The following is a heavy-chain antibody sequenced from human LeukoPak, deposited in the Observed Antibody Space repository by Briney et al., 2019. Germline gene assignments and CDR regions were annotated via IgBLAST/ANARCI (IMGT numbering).Heavy chain of an antibody. D-gene: IGHD3-3*01. CDR3: ARSVYDFWSGYYGY. V-gene: IGHV4-59*01. CDR1: GGSISSYY. CDR2: IYNSGST. J-gene: IGHJ4*02. Sequence: SETLSLTCTVSGGSISSYYWSWIRQPPGKGLEWIGYIYNSGSTNYNPSLKSRVTMSVDTSKNQFSLRLTSVTAADTAVYYCARSVYDFWSGYYGYWGQGTLVTASS.